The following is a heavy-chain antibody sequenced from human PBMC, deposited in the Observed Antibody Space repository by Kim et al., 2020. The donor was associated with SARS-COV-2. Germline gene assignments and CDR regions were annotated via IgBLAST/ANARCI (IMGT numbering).Heavy chain of an antibody. Sequence: PSLRGRVTISVDKSKSQFSLKLSSVTAADTAVYYCARTGIAAAGKRTLDLWGRGTLVTVSS. CDR3: ARTGIAAAGKRTLDL. D-gene: IGHD6-13*01. V-gene: IGHV4-4*02. J-gene: IGHJ2*01.